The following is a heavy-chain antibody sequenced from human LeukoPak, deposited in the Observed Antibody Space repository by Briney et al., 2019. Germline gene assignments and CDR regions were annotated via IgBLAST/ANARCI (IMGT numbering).Heavy chain of an antibody. J-gene: IGHJ4*02. V-gene: IGHV3-30*02. CDR1: GFTFSSYG. CDR2: IRYDGSNK. CDR3: AAMDSSSWYTIEDY. D-gene: IGHD6-13*01. Sequence: GGSLRLSCAASGFTFSSYGMHWVRQAPGKGLEWVAFIRYDGSNKYYADSVKGRFTISRDNSKNTLYLQVNSLRAEDTAVYYCAAMDSSSWYTIEDYWGQGTLVTVSS.